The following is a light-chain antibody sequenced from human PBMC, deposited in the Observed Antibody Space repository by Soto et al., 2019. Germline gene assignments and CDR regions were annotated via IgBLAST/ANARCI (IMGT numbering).Light chain of an antibody. CDR1: QSISDT. V-gene: IGKV3-15*01. Sequence: IGVSQSLATVSVNPGGRATLSCRASQSISDTLAWYQQTPGQAPRLLIHGASTRAPGFPARFSGSGSGTDFTLTISRLEPEDFVVYHCQQYSTLPHTFGGGTKADIK. CDR2: GAS. CDR3: QQYSTLPHT. J-gene: IGKJ4*01.